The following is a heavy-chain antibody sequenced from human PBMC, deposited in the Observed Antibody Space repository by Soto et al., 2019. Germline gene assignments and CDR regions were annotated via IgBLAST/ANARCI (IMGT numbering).Heavy chain of an antibody. CDR1: GFTFSSYW. J-gene: IGHJ4*02. D-gene: IGHD3-16*01. Sequence: GESLKISCAASGFTFSSYWMSWVRQAPGKGLEWVANIKQDGSEKYYVDSVKGRFTISRDNAKNSLYLQMNSLRAEDTAVYYCARDSDDTGGKITDYWGQGTLVTVSS. CDR2: IKQDGSEK. V-gene: IGHV3-7*01. CDR3: ARDSDDTGGKITDY.